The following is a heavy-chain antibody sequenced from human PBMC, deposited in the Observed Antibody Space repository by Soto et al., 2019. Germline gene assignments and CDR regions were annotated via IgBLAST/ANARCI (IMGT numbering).Heavy chain of an antibody. CDR1: GFTFNTYG. V-gene: IGHV3-33*01. J-gene: IGHJ4*02. CDR2: IWYDGTTK. Sequence: QVQLVESGGGVVQPGRSLRLSCAASGFTFNTYGMHWVRQAPGKGLEWVAVIWYDGTTKYYADSVKGRFTISRDNSKNTLYLQMNSLRAEDTAVYYGARGERAYLVPDRLAYWGQGTLVTVSS. CDR3: ARGERAYLVPDRLAY. D-gene: IGHD3-16*02.